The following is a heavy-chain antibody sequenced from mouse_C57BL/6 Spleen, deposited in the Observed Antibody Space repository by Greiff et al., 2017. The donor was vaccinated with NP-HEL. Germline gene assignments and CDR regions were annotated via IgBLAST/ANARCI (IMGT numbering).Heavy chain of an antibody. CDR3: VRDGGYDRYFDY. Sequence: EVQLQESGGGLVQPKGSLKLSCAASGFTFNTYAMPWVRQAPGQGLEWVARIRRKSSNYATYYAVSVKDRFTISRDDSQSMLYLQMNNLKTEDTAMYYCVRDGGYDRYFDYWGQGTTLTVSS. CDR1: GFTFNTYA. D-gene: IGHD2-2*01. CDR2: IRRKSSNYAT. J-gene: IGHJ2*01. V-gene: IGHV10-3*01.